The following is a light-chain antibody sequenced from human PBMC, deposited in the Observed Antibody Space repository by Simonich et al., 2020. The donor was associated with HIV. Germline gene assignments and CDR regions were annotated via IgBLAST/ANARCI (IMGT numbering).Light chain of an antibody. CDR1: QSVSSY. Sequence: EIVLTQSPATLSLSPGERATLSCRASQSVSSYLAWHKQKPGQSPRLLIYGGSSRATGIPDRFRGSGSGTDFTLTISRLEPEDFAVYYCQQYGSSPPTTFGQGTKLEIK. CDR3: QQYGSSPPTT. CDR2: GGS. J-gene: IGKJ2*01. V-gene: IGKV3-20*01.